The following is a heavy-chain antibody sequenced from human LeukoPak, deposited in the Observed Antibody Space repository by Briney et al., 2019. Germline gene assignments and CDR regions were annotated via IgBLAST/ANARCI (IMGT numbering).Heavy chain of an antibody. CDR1: GGSISSYY. CDR2: IYYSGST. Sequence: SETLSLTSTVSGGSISSYYWSWIRQPPGKGLEWIGYIYYSGSTNYNPSHKSRVTISVDTSKNQFSLKLSSVTAADTAVYYCARVGSFVGQPNVWGQGTLVTVSS. J-gene: IGHJ4*02. V-gene: IGHV4-59*01. D-gene: IGHD3-10*01. CDR3: ARVGSFVGQPNV.